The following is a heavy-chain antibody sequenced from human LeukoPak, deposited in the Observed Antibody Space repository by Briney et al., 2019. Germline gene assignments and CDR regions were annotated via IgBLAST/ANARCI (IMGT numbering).Heavy chain of an antibody. J-gene: IGHJ5*02. V-gene: IGHV4-30-4*01. CDR2: TYYSGST. Sequence: PSETLSLTCTVSCVSISSGDYYWSWIRQPPGKGLEWLGYTYYSGSTYSNPSLESRVTISVDTSKHQFSLRLSSVTAADTAVYYCARPYYYDSRIDPWGQGTRVTVSS. CDR3: ARPYYYDSRIDP. CDR1: CVSISSGDYY. D-gene: IGHD3-22*01.